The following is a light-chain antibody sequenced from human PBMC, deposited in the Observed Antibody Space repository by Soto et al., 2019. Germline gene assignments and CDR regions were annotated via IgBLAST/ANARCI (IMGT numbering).Light chain of an antibody. V-gene: IGLV2-14*01. Sequence: QSAVTQPASVSGSPGQSITISCTGTSSDVGGYDYVSWYQQYPGKAPRLIIYEVSNRPSGVSNRFSGSKSGNTASLTVSALQAEDEADYYCSSYTDRKNLVFGTGTKVTVL. J-gene: IGLJ1*01. CDR2: EVS. CDR3: SSYTDRKNLV. CDR1: SSDVGGYDY.